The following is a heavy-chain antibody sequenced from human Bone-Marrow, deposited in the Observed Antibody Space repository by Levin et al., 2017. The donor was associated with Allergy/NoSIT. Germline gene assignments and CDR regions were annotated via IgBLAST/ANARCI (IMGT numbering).Heavy chain of an antibody. CDR1: GFSFSTYW. CDR3: ARDSNWGPGKINDP. J-gene: IGHJ5*02. Sequence: GGSLRLSCAASGFSFSTYWMSWVRQAPGKGPEWVANIKPDGSEKYYVDSVKGRFTISRNNAENSLYMEMNSLRVEDTAVYYCARDSNWGPGKINDPWGQGIQVTVSS. V-gene: IGHV3-7*01. CDR2: IKPDGSEK. D-gene: IGHD3-16*01.